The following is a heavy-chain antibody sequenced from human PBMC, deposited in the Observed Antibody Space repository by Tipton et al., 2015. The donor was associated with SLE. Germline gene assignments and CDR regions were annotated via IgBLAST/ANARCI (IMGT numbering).Heavy chain of an antibody. CDR1: GFTFSSYA. D-gene: IGHD2-15*01. V-gene: IGHV3-30*04. J-gene: IGHJ3*02. CDR3: ARDVGYCSGGSCPGDVAFDI. CDR2: ISYDGSNK. Sequence: SLRLSCAASGFTFSSYAMHWVRQAPGKGLEWVAVISYDGSNKYYADSVKGRFTISRDNSKNTLYLQMNSLRAEDTAVYYCARDVGYCSGGSCPGDVAFDIWGQGTMVTVSS.